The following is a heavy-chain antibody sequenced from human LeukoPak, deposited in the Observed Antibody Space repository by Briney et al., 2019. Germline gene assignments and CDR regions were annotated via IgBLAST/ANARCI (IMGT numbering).Heavy chain of an antibody. CDR2: ISATGGTT. D-gene: IGHD2/OR15-2a*01. CDR1: GFTFSSYG. J-gene: IGHJ4*02. CDR3: ATSGLSRFGF. Sequence: GGSLRLSCAASGFTFSSYGMSWVRQAPGKGLEWVSAISATGGTTYYADSVKGRFTISRDNSKNTLYLQMNSLRAGDTAVYYCATSGLSRFGFWGQGTLVTVSS. V-gene: IGHV3-23*01.